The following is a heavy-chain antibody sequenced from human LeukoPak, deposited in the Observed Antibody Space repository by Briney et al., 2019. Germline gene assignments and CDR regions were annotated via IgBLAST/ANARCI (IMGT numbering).Heavy chain of an antibody. CDR2: INHSGST. CDR3: AGVWYYDSSGPLEGDY. V-gene: IGHV4-34*01. D-gene: IGHD3-22*01. Sequence: SETLSLTCAVYGGPFSGYYWSWIRQPPGKGLEWIGEINHSGSTNYNPSLKSRVTISVDTSKNQFSLKLSSVTAADTAVYYCAGVWYYDSSGPLEGDYWGQGTLVTVSS. J-gene: IGHJ4*02. CDR1: GGPFSGYY.